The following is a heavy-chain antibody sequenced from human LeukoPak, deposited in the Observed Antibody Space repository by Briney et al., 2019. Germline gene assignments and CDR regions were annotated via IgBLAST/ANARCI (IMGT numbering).Heavy chain of an antibody. J-gene: IGHJ4*02. V-gene: IGHV3-48*04. D-gene: IGHD1-1*01. CDR2: IGIDSGNT. Sequence: GGSLRLSCTASGFPFNEYSMNRVRQAPGKGLEWIAYIGIDSGNTWYADSVKGRFTISADSAKNSVSLQMSSLRVEDTAVYYCARDHNYAFDNWGQGTLVSVSS. CDR1: GFPFNEYS. CDR3: ARDHNYAFDN.